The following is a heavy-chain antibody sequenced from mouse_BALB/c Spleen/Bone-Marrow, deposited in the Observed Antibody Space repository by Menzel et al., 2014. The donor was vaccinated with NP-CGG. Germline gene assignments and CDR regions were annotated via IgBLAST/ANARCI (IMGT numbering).Heavy chain of an antibody. CDR3: SREGAY. CDR2: ITPSNGDT. CDR1: GYTFTSYY. V-gene: IGHV1S81*02. J-gene: IGHJ3*01. Sequence: VQLQQSGAELVKPGASVKLSCKASGYTFTSYYMYWVKQRPGQGLEWIGEITPSNGDTNFNVKFKSKATLTVDKSSSTAYMQLSSLTSEDSAVYYCSREGAYWGQGTLVTVSA.